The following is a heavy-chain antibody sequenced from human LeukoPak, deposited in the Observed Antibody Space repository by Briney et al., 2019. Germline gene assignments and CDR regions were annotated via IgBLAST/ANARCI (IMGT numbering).Heavy chain of an antibody. D-gene: IGHD6-6*01. CDR1: GFIVSNNY. CDR3: ARVLAARLVWNDY. Sequence: GGSLRLSCVASGFIVSNNYMSWVRQAPGKGLEWVSVIYSGGSTYYADSVKGRFTISRDNSKNTVYLQMNRLRAEDTAVYYCARVLAARLVWNDYWGQGTQVTVSS. J-gene: IGHJ4*02. V-gene: IGHV3-53*01. CDR2: IYSGGST.